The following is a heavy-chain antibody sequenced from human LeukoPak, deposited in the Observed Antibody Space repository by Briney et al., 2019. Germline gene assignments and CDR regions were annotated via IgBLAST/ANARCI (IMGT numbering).Heavy chain of an antibody. CDR3: ARTDTAMIAEGRHFDY. D-gene: IGHD5-18*01. J-gene: IGHJ4*02. V-gene: IGHV4-39*07. Sequence: SETLSFTCTVSGGSLSSSSYYWGWIRQPPGKGLEWIGCIYYSGSTYYNPSLKSRVTISVDTSKNQSSLKLSSVTAADTAVYYCARTDTAMIAEGRHFDYWGQGTLVSVSS. CDR1: GGSLSSSSYY. CDR2: IYYSGST.